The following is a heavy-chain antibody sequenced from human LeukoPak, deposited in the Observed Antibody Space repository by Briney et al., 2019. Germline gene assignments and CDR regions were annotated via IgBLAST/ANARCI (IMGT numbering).Heavy chain of an antibody. CDR3: ARDGLWFGHDAFDV. CDR1: GYTFTSYD. J-gene: IGHJ3*01. CDR2: MNPNSGNT. D-gene: IGHD3-10*01. V-gene: IGHV1-8*01. Sequence: WASVKVSCKASGYTFTSYDINWVRQATGQGLEWMGWMNPNSGNTGYAQKFQGRVTMTRNTSISTAYMELRSLRSDDTAVYYCARDGLWFGHDAFDVWGQGTMVTVSS.